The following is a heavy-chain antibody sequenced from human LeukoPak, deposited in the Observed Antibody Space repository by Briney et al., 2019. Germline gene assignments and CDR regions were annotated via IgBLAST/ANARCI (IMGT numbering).Heavy chain of an antibody. CDR3: ARVSVGGGAFDF. V-gene: IGHV4-59*01. D-gene: IGHD1-26*01. CDR1: GGSISGYY. J-gene: IGHJ3*01. Sequence: SETLSLTCTVSGGSISGYYWSWIRQPPGKGLEWIGNMYDTGRTDYNYNPSLKSRVTTSLDTSKNEFSLKLSSVTAADTAVYYCARVSVGGGAFDFWGQGTMVTVSS. CDR2: MYDTGRTDY.